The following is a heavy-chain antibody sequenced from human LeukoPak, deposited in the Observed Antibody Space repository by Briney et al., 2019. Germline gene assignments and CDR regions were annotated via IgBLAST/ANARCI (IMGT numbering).Heavy chain of an antibody. Sequence: GASVKVSCKASGYTFTSYYMHWVRQAPGQGLEWMGIINPSGGSTSYAQKFQGRVTMTRDTSTSTVYMELSSLRSEDTAVYYCARDHGVRFLEWLSLDYYMDVWGKGTTVTVSS. J-gene: IGHJ6*03. D-gene: IGHD3-3*01. V-gene: IGHV1-46*01. CDR2: INPSGGST. CDR1: GYTFTSYY. CDR3: ARDHGVRFLEWLSLDYYMDV.